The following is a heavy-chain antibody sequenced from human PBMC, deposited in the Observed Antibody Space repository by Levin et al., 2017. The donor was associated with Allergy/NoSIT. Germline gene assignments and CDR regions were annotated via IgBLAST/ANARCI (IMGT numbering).Heavy chain of an antibody. D-gene: IGHD6-13*01. J-gene: IGHJ5*02. V-gene: IGHV4-39*01. CDR1: GSSMSSGSYY. CDR2: IYHNGGT. CDR3: ARMYLQGIPLMYNCFDP. Sequence: PSETLSLICTVSGSSMSSGSYYWGWIRQPPGKGLEWIGTIYHNGGTYYNPSLRSRVAISIDTAKKQLYLKLSSVTAADTAVYYCARMYLQGIPLMYNCFDPWGQGTQVTVSS.